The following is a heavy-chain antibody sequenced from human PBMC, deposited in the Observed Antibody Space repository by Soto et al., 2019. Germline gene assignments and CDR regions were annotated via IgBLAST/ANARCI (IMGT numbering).Heavy chain of an antibody. CDR3: AKDSGRYSGYELDAFDI. CDR2: TYYRSKWYN. V-gene: IGHV6-1*01. J-gene: IGHJ3*02. D-gene: IGHD5-12*01. Sequence: SQTLSLTCAISGDSVSSNSAAWNWIRQSPSRGLEWLGRTYYRSKWYNDYAVSVKSRITINPDTSKNQFSLQLNSVTPEDTAVYYCAKDSGRYSGYELDAFDIWGQGTMVTVSS. CDR1: GDSVSSNSAA.